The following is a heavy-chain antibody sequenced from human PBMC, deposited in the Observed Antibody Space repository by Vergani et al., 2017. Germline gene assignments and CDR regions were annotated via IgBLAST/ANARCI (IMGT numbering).Heavy chain of an antibody. Sequence: QVQLVESGGGVVQPGRSLRLSCAASGFTFSSYAMHWVRQAPGKGLEWVAVISYDGSNKYYADSVKGRFTISRDNSKNTLYLQMNSLRAEVTAVYYCARAGGAYGGLAEYFQHWGQGTLVTVSS. CDR2: ISYDGSNK. CDR1: GFTFSSYA. J-gene: IGHJ1*01. V-gene: IGHV3-30-3*01. D-gene: IGHD4-23*01. CDR3: ARAGGAYGGLAEYFQH.